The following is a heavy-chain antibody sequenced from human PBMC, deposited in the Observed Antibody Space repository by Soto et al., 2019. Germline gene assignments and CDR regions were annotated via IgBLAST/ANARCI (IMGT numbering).Heavy chain of an antibody. CDR2: ISTYNGDT. D-gene: IGHD5-12*01. CDR3: AREGVAPYYYYGMDV. J-gene: IGHJ6*02. V-gene: IGHV1-18*01. Sequence: QVQLVQSGAEVKKPGASVKVSCKASGYTFTRSGISWVRQAPGQGLEWMGWISTYNGDTNYAQTFQGRVTMTTDTSTSTVYMELRSLRSDDTALYYCAREGVAPYYYYGMDVWGQGTPVTVSS. CDR1: GYTFTRSG.